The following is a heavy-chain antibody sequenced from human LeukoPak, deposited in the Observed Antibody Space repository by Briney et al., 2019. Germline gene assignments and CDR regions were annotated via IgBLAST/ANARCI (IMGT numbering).Heavy chain of an antibody. D-gene: IGHD2-21*01. CDR3: ARGYSSDN. J-gene: IGHJ4*02. Sequence: GGSLRLSCAASGFTVSSNYMSWVRQAPGKGLEWVSVIYSGGNTYYADSVKGRFTISRVNSKNTLNLQMNSLRAEDAAVYYCARGYSSDNWGQGTLVTVSS. V-gene: IGHV3-66*01. CDR2: IYSGGNT. CDR1: GFTVSSNY.